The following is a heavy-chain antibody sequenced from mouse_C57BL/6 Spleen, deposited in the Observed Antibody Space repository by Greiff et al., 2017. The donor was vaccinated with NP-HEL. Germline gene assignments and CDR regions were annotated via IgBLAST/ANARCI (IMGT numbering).Heavy chain of an antibody. CDR3: ARDDYDGFDY. J-gene: IGHJ2*01. CDR1: GYSFTGYF. V-gene: IGHV1-20*01. D-gene: IGHD2-4*01. CDR2: INPYNGDT. Sequence: VQLKESGPELVKPGDSVKISCKASGYSFTGYFMNWVMQSHGKSLEWIGRINPYNGDTFYNQKFKGKATLTVDKSSSTAHMELRSLTSEDSAVYYCARDDYDGFDYWGQGTTLTVSS.